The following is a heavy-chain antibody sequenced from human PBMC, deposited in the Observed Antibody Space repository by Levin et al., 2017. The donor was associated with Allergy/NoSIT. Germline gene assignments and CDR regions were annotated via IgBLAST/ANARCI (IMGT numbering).Heavy chain of an antibody. V-gene: IGHV3-30-3*01. CDR2: ISYDGSNK. CDR3: ARDVYSSGWYVRGLQY. CDR1: GFTFSSYA. J-gene: IGHJ4*02. Sequence: SCAASGFTFSSYAMHWVRQAPGKGLEWVAVISYDGSNKYYADSVKGRFTISRDNSKNTLYLQMNSLRAEDTAVYYCARDVYSSGWYVRGLQYWGQGTLVTVSS. D-gene: IGHD6-19*01.